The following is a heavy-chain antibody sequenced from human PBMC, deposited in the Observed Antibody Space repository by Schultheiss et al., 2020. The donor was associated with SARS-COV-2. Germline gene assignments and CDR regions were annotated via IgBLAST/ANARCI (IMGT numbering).Heavy chain of an antibody. CDR2: IYPGDSDT. CDR3: AKLRPPPSCGGDCYSGYFDY. CDR1: GYSFTSYW. D-gene: IGHD2-21*02. J-gene: IGHJ4*02. V-gene: IGHV5-51*01. Sequence: GGSLRLSCKGSGYSFTSYWIGWVRQMPGKGLEWMGIIYPGDSDTRYSPSFQGQVTISADKSISTAYLQWSSLKASDTAMYYCAKLRPPPSCGGDCYSGYFDYWGQGTLVTVSS.